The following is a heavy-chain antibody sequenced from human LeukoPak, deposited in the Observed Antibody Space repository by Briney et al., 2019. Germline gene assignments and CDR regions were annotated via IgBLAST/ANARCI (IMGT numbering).Heavy chain of an antibody. V-gene: IGHV4-61*01. D-gene: IGHD5-18*01. CDR1: GGSISSGSYY. J-gene: IGHJ4*02. CDR3: AREKSDYSYYDY. CDR2: IYYSGST. Sequence: SQTLSLTCAVSGGSISSGSYYWSWIRQPPGKGLEWIGYIYYSGSTNYNPSLKSRVTISVDTSKNQFSLKLSSVTAADTAVYYCAREKSDYSYYDYWGQGTLVTVSS.